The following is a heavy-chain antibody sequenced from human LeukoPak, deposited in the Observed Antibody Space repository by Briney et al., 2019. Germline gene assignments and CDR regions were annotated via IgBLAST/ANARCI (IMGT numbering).Heavy chain of an antibody. CDR2: INPNSGGT. CDR1: GYTFSGYS. CDR3: ARDLHSNYDPLPRYFDY. J-gene: IGHJ4*02. Sequence: ASVKVSCKASGYTFSGYSIHWVRQAPGQRLEWMGWINPNSGGTNYAQKFQGRVTMTRDTSISTAYMELSRLRSDDTAVYYCARDLHSNYDPLPRYFDYWGQGTLVTVSS. V-gene: IGHV1-2*02. D-gene: IGHD4-11*01.